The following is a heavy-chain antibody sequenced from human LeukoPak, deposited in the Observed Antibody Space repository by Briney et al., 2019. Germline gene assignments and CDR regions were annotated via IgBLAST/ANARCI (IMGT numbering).Heavy chain of an antibody. V-gene: IGHV4-59*08. CDR1: GDSIDPYS. J-gene: IGHJ1*01. D-gene: IGHD5/OR15-5a*01. CDR2: ISQIGTI. Sequence: SETLSLTCTISGDSIDPYSWSWIRQPPGKGLEWIGYISQIGTIKYNTALMSRVSMGLDKPNNEFSLSLRSVTATDTALYFCARHQGSSVFNYWGRGVPVILPS. CDR3: ARHQGSSVFNY.